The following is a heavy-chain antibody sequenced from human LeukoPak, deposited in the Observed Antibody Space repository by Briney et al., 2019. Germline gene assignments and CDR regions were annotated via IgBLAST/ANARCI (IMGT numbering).Heavy chain of an antibody. J-gene: IGHJ4*02. Sequence: PGGSLRLPCAASGFTFSDYYMSWVRQAPGKGLEWVANIKLDGSETYYVDSVKGRFTISRDNAKNSLFLHMNSLRAEDTAVYHCARDGGMPTIYFDYWGQGTLVTVSS. CDR3: ARDGGMPTIYFDY. D-gene: IGHD5-24*01. CDR2: IKLDGSET. V-gene: IGHV3-7*01. CDR1: GFTFSDYY.